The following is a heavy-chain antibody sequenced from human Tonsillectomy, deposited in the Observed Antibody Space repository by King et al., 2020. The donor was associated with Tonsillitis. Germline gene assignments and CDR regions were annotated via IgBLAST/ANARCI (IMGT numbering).Heavy chain of an antibody. J-gene: IGHJ5*02. CDR1: GFTFSDYY. V-gene: IGHV3-11*05. Sequence: VQLVESGGGLVKPGGSLRLSCAASGFTFSDYYMSWIRQAPGKGLEWVSYISSSNIYTNYADSVKGRFTISRDNAKKSVYLQMNGLRAEDTAVYYCAREVPAATNWFDPWGQGTLVTVSS. D-gene: IGHD2-2*01. CDR3: AREVPAATNWFDP. CDR2: ISSSNIYT.